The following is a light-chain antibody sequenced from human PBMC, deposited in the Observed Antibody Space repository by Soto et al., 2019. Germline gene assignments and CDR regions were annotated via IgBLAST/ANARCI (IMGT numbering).Light chain of an antibody. Sequence: EIVLMQSPGTLSLSPGEGATLSCRASQSVSSSYLAWYQQKPGQAPRLLIYGASSRATGIPDRFSGSGSGTDFTLTISRLEPEDFAVYYCQQYASSTGTFGQGTKVEIK. CDR2: GAS. V-gene: IGKV3-20*01. CDR1: QSVSSSY. J-gene: IGKJ1*01. CDR3: QQYASSTGT.